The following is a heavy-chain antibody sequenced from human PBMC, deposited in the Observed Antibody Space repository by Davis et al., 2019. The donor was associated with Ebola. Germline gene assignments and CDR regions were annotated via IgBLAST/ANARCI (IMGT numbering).Heavy chain of an antibody. D-gene: IGHD2-21*02. CDR1: GYTFTSYG. J-gene: IGHJ3*02. V-gene: IGHV1-18*01. Sequence: ASVKVSCKASGYTFTSYGINWVRQAPGQGLEWMGWISPYNSNTKYAQNFQGRVTMTTDTSTNTAYMELRSLRSDDTAVYYCARDLTHIVVVTAIQGEDAFDIWGQGTMVTVSS. CDR2: ISPYNSNT. CDR3: ARDLTHIVVVTAIQGEDAFDI.